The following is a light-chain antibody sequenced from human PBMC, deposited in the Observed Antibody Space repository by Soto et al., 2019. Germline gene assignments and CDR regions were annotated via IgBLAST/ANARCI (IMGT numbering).Light chain of an antibody. Sequence: QSVLTQPPSASGAPGQRVTISCTGSSSNIGAGYDAHWYQQGPGTTPKYLISGNNDRPSGVPDRFSGSKSGTSASLAITGLQAEDEGDYYGQAYDTSLRAWVFGGGTKLPVL. CDR1: SSNIGAGYD. J-gene: IGLJ3*02. V-gene: IGLV1-40*01. CDR2: GNN. CDR3: QAYDTSLRAWV.